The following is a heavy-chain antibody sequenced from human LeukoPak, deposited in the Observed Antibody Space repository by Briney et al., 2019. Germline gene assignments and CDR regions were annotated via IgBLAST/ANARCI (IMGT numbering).Heavy chain of an antibody. CDR3: ARAYSSSWYYYYDSSGYYYDY. CDR1: GGSFSGYY. J-gene: IGHJ4*02. CDR2: INHSGST. D-gene: IGHD3-22*01. Sequence: SETLSLTCAVYGGSFSGYYWSWIRQPPGKGLEWIGEINHSGSTNYNPSLKSRVTISVDTSKNQFSLKLSSVTAADTAVYYCARAYSSSWYYYYDSSGYYYDYWGQGTLVTVSS. V-gene: IGHV4-34*01.